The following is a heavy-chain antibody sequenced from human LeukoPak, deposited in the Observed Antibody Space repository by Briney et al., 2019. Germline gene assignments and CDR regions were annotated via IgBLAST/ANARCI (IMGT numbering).Heavy chain of an antibody. Sequence: PGGSLRLSCAASGFTFSSYDMSWVRQAPGKGLEWVSAISGSGGSTYYADSVKGRFTISRDNSKNTLNLQMNSLRAEDTAVYYCAKESGSGSYWVLDYWGQGTLVTVSS. CDR2: ISGSGGST. V-gene: IGHV3-23*01. CDR1: GFTFSSYD. D-gene: IGHD3-10*01. J-gene: IGHJ4*02. CDR3: AKESGSGSYWVLDY.